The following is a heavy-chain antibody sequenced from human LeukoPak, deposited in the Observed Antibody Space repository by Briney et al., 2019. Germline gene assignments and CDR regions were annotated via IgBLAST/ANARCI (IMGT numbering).Heavy chain of an antibody. V-gene: IGHV3-23*01. CDR3: ARGMSATSGYLELEY. Sequence: GALRLSCAASGFTFSRYAMSWVRQSPGKGLEWVSAISGSGGNTYSADSVKGRCTISRDNSLQTLFLHMNSLRAEDTAVYYCARGMSATSGYLELEYWGQGALVTVST. CDR2: ISGSGGNT. D-gene: IGHD3-22*01. CDR1: GFTFSRYA. J-gene: IGHJ4*02.